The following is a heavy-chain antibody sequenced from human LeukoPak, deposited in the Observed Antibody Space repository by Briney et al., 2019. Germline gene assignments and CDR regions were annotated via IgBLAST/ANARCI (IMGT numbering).Heavy chain of an antibody. J-gene: IGHJ5*02. D-gene: IGHD6-13*01. Sequence: KPSETLSLTCTVSGGSISTYYWTWIRQPPGKGLEGVGYIYYSGSTYYNPSLKSRVTISVDTSKNQFSLKLSSVTAADTAVYYCARDGPLYSSSWYNWFDPWGQGTLVTVSS. CDR1: GGSISTYY. CDR2: IYYSGST. CDR3: ARDGPLYSSSWYNWFDP. V-gene: IGHV4-59*12.